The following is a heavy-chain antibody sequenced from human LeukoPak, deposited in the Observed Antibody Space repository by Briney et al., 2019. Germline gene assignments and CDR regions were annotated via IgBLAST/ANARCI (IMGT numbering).Heavy chain of an antibody. D-gene: IGHD3-9*01. V-gene: IGHV3-23*01. J-gene: IGHJ4*02. CDR3: ARVDDILTGYYPPFDY. Sequence: PGGSLRLSCAASGFTFSSYAMSWVRQAPGKGLEWVSAISGSGGSTYYADSVKGRFTISRDNSKNTLYLQMNSLRAEDTAVYYCARVDDILTGYYPPFDYWGQGTLVTVSS. CDR1: GFTFSSYA. CDR2: ISGSGGST.